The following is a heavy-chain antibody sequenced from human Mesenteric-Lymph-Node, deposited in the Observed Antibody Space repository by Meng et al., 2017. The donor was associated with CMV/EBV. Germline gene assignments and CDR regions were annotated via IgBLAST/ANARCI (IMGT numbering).Heavy chain of an antibody. D-gene: IGHD3-3*01. CDR3: AGEGGRVSIFRGTPGFDY. CDR2: ISGSGGNT. CDR1: GFTFSSYA. Sequence: GESLKISCAASGFTFSSYAMSWVRQAPGKGLEWVSAISGSGGNTYYADSVKGRFTISRDNSKNTLYLQMNSLRAEDTALYYCAGEGGRVSIFRGTPGFDYWGQGTLVTVSS. J-gene: IGHJ4*02. V-gene: IGHV3-23*01.